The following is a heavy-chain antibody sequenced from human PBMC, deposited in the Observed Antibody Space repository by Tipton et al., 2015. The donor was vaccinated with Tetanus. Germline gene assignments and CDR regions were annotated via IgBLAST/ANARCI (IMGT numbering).Heavy chain of an antibody. V-gene: IGHV1-69*01. CDR2: IIPIFGTA. J-gene: IGHJ4*02. Sequence: QLVQSGPEVKKPGSSVKVSCKASGGTFSSYAISWVRQAPGQGLEWMGGIIPIFGTANYAQKFQGRVTITADESTSTAYMELSSLRSEDTAVYYCATNGGDCSGGSCYFDYWGQGTLVTVSS. D-gene: IGHD2-15*01. CDR1: GGTFSSYA. CDR3: ATNGGDCSGGSCYFDY.